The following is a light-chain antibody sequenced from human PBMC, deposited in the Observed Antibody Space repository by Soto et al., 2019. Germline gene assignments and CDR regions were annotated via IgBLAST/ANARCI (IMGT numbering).Light chain of an antibody. CDR2: GAS. CDR1: QTISSN. CDR3: KQSYRTPVT. J-gene: IGKJ1*01. Sequence: DIQMTQSPSSLSASVGDRVTITCRASQTISSNLNWYRQKPGKAPKLLIYGASGLQSGVPSRLSGSGSGTDFTLTITSLQPEDFATYYCKQSYRTPVTFGKGTKV. V-gene: IGKV1-39*01.